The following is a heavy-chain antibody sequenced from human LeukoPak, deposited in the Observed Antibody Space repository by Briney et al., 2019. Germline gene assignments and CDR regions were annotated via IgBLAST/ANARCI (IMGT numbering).Heavy chain of an antibody. CDR3: ARQGQWLGYGMDV. D-gene: IGHD6-19*01. J-gene: IGHJ6*02. CDR2: IIPILGIA. CDR1: GGTFSSYA. Sequence: SVKVSCKASGGTFSSYAISWVRLAPGQGLEWMGRIIPILGIANYAQKFQGRVTITADKSTSTAYMELSSLRSEDTGVYYCARQGQWLGYGMDVWGQGTTVTVSS. V-gene: IGHV1-69*04.